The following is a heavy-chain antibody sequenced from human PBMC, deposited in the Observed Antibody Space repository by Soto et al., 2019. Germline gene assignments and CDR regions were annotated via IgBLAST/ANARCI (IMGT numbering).Heavy chain of an antibody. D-gene: IGHD4-17*01. V-gene: IGHV3-30*18. CDR2: ISYDGHNK. CDR1: GFTFSTFG. CDR3: AKDLQAYGDYDYYCYGLDV. Sequence: QLVESGGGVVPPGASLRLSCAASGFTFSTFGMHWVRQTPGKGLEWVAVISYDGHNKVYADSVKGRFTISRDNFKNTVDLVMNNLKVDDTAVYYCAKDLQAYGDYDYYCYGLDVLGQWATVSVSS. J-gene: IGHJ6*02.